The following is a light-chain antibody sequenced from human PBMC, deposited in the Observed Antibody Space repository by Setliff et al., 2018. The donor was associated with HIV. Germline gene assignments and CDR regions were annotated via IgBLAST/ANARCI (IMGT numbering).Light chain of an antibody. Sequence: EIMMTQSPATLSVSPGERATLSCRASQSVSSNLAWYQQKFGQAPRLLIYGASTRATGIPVRFSGGGSGTEFTLTISSLQSEDSAVYYCQHYNNHPLIFGGGT. CDR2: GAS. J-gene: IGKJ4*01. V-gene: IGKV3D-15*01. CDR1: QSVSSN. CDR3: QHYNNHPLI.